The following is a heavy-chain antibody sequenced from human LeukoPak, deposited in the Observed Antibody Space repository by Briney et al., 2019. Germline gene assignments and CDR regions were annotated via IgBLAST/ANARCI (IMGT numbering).Heavy chain of an antibody. J-gene: IGHJ4*02. CDR3: ARPRWAFGVVSNLDY. CDR1: GYTFTSYA. CDR2: INTNTGNP. V-gene: IGHV7-4-1*02. Sequence: ASVKVSCKSSGYTFTSYAMKWLRPAPGQGLEWMGWINTNTGNPTYAQGFTGRSAFSLDTSVSTAYLQVSSLKAEDAAVYYCARPRWAFGVVSNLDYWGEGTLVTVSS. D-gene: IGHD3-3*01.